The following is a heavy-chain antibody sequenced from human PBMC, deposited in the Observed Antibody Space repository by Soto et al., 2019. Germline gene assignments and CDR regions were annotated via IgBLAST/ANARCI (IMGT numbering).Heavy chain of an antibody. V-gene: IGHV1-69*06. CDR2: ITPMFGTA. CDR1: GGTFSNYA. J-gene: IGHJ6*02. CDR3: ARQNYRYSRIWGFYYDLDV. Sequence: QVQLVQSGAEVRKPGSSVKVSCKASGGTFSNYAISWVRQAPGQGLEWMGGITPMFGTAKYTLRFQDRVRITADKSTTTAYMELSSLTSEDTAVYYCARQNYRYSRIWGFYYDLDVWGQGTTVTVSS. D-gene: IGHD5-12*01.